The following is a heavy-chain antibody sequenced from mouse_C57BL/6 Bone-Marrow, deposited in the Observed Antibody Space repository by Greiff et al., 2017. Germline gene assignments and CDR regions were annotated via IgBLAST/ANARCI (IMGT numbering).Heavy chain of an antibody. CDR1: GYTFTSYW. D-gene: IGHD1-3*01. CDR3: AREGLKRAMDY. J-gene: IGHJ4*01. CDR2: IDPSDSET. V-gene: IGHV1-52*01. Sequence: QVQLQQPGAELVRPGSSVKLSCKASGYTFTSYWMHWVKQRPIQGLEWIGNIDPSDSETHYNQKFKDKATLTVDKPSSTAYMQLSSLTSEDSAVYYCAREGLKRAMDYWGQGTSVTVSS.